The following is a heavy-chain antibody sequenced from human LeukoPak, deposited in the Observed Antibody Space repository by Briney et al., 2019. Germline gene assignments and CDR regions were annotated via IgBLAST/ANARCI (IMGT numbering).Heavy chain of an antibody. CDR3: AKAGSGGFVPRYYFDY. CDR2: ISGSGGAT. Sequence: GGSQTLSCAASGFTVSYNYMSWVRQAPGKGLEWVSAISGSGGATYHADSVKGRFTISRDNSKNTLYLQMNSLRAEDTAVYYCAKAGSGGFVPRYYFDYWGQGTLVSPSS. D-gene: IGHD3-10*01. CDR1: GFTVSYNY. V-gene: IGHV3-23*01. J-gene: IGHJ4*02.